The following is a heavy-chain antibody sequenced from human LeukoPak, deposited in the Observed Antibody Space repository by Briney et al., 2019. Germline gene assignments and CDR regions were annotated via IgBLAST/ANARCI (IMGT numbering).Heavy chain of an antibody. CDR2: ISSGGGTI. CDR3: ARDAPSNYGYDY. V-gene: IGHV3-11*04. D-gene: IGHD4-17*01. CDR1: GFTFSDYY. J-gene: IGHJ4*02. Sequence: PGGSLRLSCAASGFTFSDYYMSYIRQAPGRGLEWVSYISSGGGTIHYADSVKGRFTISRDNAKNSLYLQMNSLRAEDTAVYYCARDAPSNYGYDYWGQGTLVTVSS.